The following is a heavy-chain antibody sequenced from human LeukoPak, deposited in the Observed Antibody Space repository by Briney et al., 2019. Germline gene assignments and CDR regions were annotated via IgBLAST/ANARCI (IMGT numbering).Heavy chain of an antibody. Sequence: SETLSLTCTVSGGSISSYYWSWIRQPPGKGLEWIGYIYYSGSTNYNPSLKSRVTISVDTSKNQFSLKLSSVTAADTAVYYCARVWGPHDYGGNPYNWFDPWGQGTLVTVSS. CDR1: GGSISSYY. CDR2: IYYSGST. V-gene: IGHV4-59*01. J-gene: IGHJ5*02. CDR3: ARVWGPHDYGGNPYNWFDP. D-gene: IGHD4-23*01.